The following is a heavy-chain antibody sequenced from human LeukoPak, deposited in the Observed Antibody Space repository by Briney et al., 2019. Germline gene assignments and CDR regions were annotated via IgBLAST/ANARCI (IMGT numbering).Heavy chain of an antibody. D-gene: IGHD6-13*01. Sequence: GGSLRLSCAASGFTFKNYDMNWVRQAPGKGLEWVSAISGSGGSTYYADSVKGRFTISRDNSKNTLYLQMNSLRAEDTAVYYCVRKVVSAAGKGAFDIWGQGTMVTVSS. V-gene: IGHV3-23*01. CDR3: VRKVVSAAGKGAFDI. CDR1: GFTFKNYD. J-gene: IGHJ3*02. CDR2: ISGSGGST.